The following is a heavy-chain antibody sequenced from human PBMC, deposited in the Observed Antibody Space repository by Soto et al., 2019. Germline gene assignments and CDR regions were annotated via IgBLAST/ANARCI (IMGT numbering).Heavy chain of an antibody. CDR1: GFTFSNSI. J-gene: IGHJ3*02. Sequence: EVQLVESGGSLVKPGGSLRLSCAASGFTFSNSIINWVRQAPGQGLEWVSSISGSSDFLYYADSVKGRFTISRDTATNSLYLQMNSLRAEDTAVYYCATSTWYAFDIWGQGTMVTVSS. CDR3: ATSTWYAFDI. CDR2: ISGSSDFL. V-gene: IGHV3-21*01. D-gene: IGHD6-13*01.